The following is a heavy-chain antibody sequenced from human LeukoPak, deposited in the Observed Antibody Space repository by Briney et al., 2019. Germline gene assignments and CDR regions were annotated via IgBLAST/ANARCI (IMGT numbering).Heavy chain of an antibody. CDR2: IYTSGRT. CDR3: ARDRGSYYPYFDY. D-gene: IGHD1-26*01. CDR1: GDSINSYY. J-gene: IGHJ4*02. Sequence: PSENLSLTCSVSGDSINSYYWSWFRQPAGKGLEWIGRIYTSGRTNYSPSLKTRITMSVDTSKSQFSLKLSSVTAADTAVYDCARDRGSYYPYFDYWGQGTLVTVSS. V-gene: IGHV4-4*07.